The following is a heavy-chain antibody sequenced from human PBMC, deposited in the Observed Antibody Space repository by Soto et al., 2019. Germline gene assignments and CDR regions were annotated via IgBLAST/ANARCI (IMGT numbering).Heavy chain of an antibody. V-gene: IGHV4-31*03. CDR1: GGSISSGGYY. J-gene: IGHJ5*02. Sequence: QVQLQESGTGQVKLSQTLCLTCTVSGGSISSGGYYWSWIRQHPGKGLEWIGYIYYIKTTYYNPSLKSRVTISLDTSKNQFSLKLTSVTAADTAVYYCARSVFPWGQGTLVTVSS. CDR3: ARSVFP. CDR2: IYYIKTT.